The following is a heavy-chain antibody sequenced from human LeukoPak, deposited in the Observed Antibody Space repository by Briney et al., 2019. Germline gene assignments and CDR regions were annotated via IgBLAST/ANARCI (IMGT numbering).Heavy chain of an antibody. CDR3: ARVRDLYRDY. V-gene: IGHV3-21*01. D-gene: IGHD2-2*02. J-gene: IGHJ4*02. CDR2: ISGSSSYT. Sequence: PGGSLRLSCAASGFTFSRYTMNWVRQAPGKGLEWVSSISGSSSYTFYADSVKGRFTISRDNAKNSLYLQMNGLRAEDTAVYYCARVRDLYRDYWGQGTLVTVSS. CDR1: GFTFSRYT.